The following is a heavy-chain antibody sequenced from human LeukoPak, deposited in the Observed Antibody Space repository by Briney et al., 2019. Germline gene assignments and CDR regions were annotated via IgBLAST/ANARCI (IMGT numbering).Heavy chain of an antibody. J-gene: IGHJ6*03. CDR3: ARVLSGRGSLYSYYYYMDV. CDR2: ISSRGTSM. V-gene: IGHV3-11*01. D-gene: IGHD3-10*01. Sequence: GGSLRLSCAASGFPFSDNYMTWIRQTPGKGLEWVSYISSRGTSMKYADYVKGRFTISRDNAKNSVYLQMNSLRAEDTAVYYCARVLSGRGSLYSYYYYMDVWGKGTTVTISS. CDR1: GFPFSDNY.